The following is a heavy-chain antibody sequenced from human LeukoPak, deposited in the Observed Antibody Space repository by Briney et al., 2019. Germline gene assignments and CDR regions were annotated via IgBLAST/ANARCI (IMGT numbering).Heavy chain of an antibody. J-gene: IGHJ4*02. D-gene: IGHD3-22*01. CDR3: ARLYYSSGYYFDY. CDR2: IYYSGST. V-gene: IGHV4-59*08. Sequence: SETLSLTCTVSGGSISSYYWSWVRQPPGKGLEWIGYIYYSGSTNYNPSLKSRVTISVDTSKNHFSLKLSSVTAADTAVYYCARLYYSSGYYFDYGAEGTLVSVS. CDR1: GGSISSYY.